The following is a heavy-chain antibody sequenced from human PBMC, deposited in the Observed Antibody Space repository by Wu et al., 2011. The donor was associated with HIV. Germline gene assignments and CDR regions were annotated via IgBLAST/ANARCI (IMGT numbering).Heavy chain of an antibody. Sequence: QVQLVQSGAEVKKPGSSVKVSCKASGGTFSKYTISWVRQAPGQGLEWMGGIIPIFGTAKYAQKFQGRVTISADKSTSTAYIEVRSLRSEDTSVYYCARGQEVLGSWGQGTLVTSPQ. D-gene: IGHD2/OR15-2a*01. CDR1: GGTFSKYT. J-gene: IGHJ5*02. CDR2: IIPIFGTA. V-gene: IGHV1-69*06. CDR3: ARGQEVLGS.